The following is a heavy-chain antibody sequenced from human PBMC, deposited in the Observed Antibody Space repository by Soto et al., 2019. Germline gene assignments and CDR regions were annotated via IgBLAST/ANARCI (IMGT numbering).Heavy chain of an antibody. CDR2: IYHSGST. CDR1: GGSISSSNW. J-gene: IGHJ4*02. CDR3: ARLNYGGNSYYFDY. D-gene: IGHD4-17*01. Sequence: QVQLQESGPGLVKPSGTLSLTCAVSGGSISSSNWWSWVRQPPGKGLEWIGEIYHSGSTNYNPSLKSRDTISVDKSKNQFSLKLSSVTAADTSLYYCARLNYGGNSYYFDYWGQGTLVTVSS. V-gene: IGHV4-4*02.